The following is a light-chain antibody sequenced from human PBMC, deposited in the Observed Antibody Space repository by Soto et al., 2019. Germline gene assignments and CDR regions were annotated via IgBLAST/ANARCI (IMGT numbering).Light chain of an antibody. CDR1: QGISSY. V-gene: IGKV1-8*01. J-gene: IGKJ1*01. CDR2: AAS. Sequence: AIRMTQSPSSFSASTGDRVTITCRASQGISSYLAWYQQKPGKAPKLLIYAASTLQSGVQSRFSGSGSVTDFTLNFCCLQSEDFATYYCQQYYSYPWTFGHGTKVEIK. CDR3: QQYYSYPWT.